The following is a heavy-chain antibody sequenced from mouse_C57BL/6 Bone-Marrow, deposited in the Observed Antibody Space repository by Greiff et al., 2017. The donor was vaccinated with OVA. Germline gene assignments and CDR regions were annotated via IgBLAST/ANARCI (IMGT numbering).Heavy chain of an antibody. Sequence: QVQLQQPGAELVRPGTSVKLSCKASGYTFTSYWMHWVKQGPGQGLEWIGVIDPSDSCTNYNQKFKGKATLTVDTSSSTAYMQLSSLTSEDSAVYDSERYYGTPYWDFDVWGTGTTVTVSS. J-gene: IGHJ1*03. V-gene: IGHV1-59*01. CDR1: GYTFTSYW. CDR3: ERYYGTPYWDFDV. D-gene: IGHD1-1*01. CDR2: IDPSDSCT.